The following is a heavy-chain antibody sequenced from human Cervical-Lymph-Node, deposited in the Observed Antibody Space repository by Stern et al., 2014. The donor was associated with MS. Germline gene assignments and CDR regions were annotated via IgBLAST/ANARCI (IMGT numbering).Heavy chain of an antibody. Sequence: VQLGQSGAEVKKPGESLKISCKGSGYKFTNYWIGWVRQMPGKGLEWMGVIYPGDSATRYSPSFQGPVTISADKSHSTPYMLWSSLKASDTAMYYCARQNRGTYDWFDPWGQGTLVIVSS. V-gene: IGHV5-51*01. J-gene: IGHJ5*02. D-gene: IGHD3-3*01. CDR1: GYKFTNYW. CDR2: IYPGDSAT. CDR3: ARQNRGTYDWFDP.